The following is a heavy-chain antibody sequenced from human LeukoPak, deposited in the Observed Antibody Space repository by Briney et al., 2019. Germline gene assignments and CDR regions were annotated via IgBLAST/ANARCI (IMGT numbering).Heavy chain of an antibody. V-gene: IGHV3-21*01. CDR1: GFTLSGHS. Sequence: GGSLRLSCAATGFTLSGHSMNWVRQAPGKGLDWVSSISPTSAYIYYADSVKGRFTISRDNAKNSLYLQMNSLRAEDTAVYYCTRDLSENSWGGDGAFDIWGQGTMVTVSS. J-gene: IGHJ3*02. CDR2: ISPTSAYI. D-gene: IGHD6-13*01. CDR3: TRDLSENSWGGDGAFDI.